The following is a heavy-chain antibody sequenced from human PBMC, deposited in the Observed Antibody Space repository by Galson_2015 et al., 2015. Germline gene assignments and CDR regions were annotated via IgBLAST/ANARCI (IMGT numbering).Heavy chain of an antibody. Sequence: SLRLSCAASDFTVSPTYTSWVRQAPGKGLEWVSSLRNGGAASYAVSVRGRFSISRDTSDNTLHLQMTSLRAEDTALYYCASSVYGDLHRGAYDIWGRGIVVAVSS. CDR2: LRNGGAA. J-gene: IGHJ3*02. CDR1: DFTVSPTY. CDR3: ASSVYGDLHRGAYDI. D-gene: IGHD4-17*01. V-gene: IGHV3-53*01.